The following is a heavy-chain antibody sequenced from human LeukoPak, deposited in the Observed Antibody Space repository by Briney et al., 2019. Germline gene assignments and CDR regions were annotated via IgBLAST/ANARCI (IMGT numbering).Heavy chain of an antibody. Sequence: GGSLRLSCAASGFAFTPWMTWVRQAPGKGLEWVANIDRDGTRQNYVDSVKGRFTISRDNAKKSLYLQMNSLRAEDAAVYYCARDQSPTMYYGDSPVYHDALDLWGQGTTVTVSP. CDR3: ARDQSPTMYYGDSPVYHDALDL. CDR2: IDRDGTRQ. CDR1: GFAFTPW. J-gene: IGHJ3*01. V-gene: IGHV3-7*01. D-gene: IGHD2-8*01.